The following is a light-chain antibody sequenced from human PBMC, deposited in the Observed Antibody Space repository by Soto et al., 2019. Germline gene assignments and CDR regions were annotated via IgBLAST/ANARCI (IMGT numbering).Light chain of an antibody. Sequence: QSALTQPPSASGSPGQSVTISCTGTSSDVGGYNYVSWYQQHPGKAPKLMIYEVSKRPSGVPDRFSGPKSGNTASLTVSGLQAEDEADYYCSSYAGSNNRVVFGGGTKVTVL. CDR2: EVS. V-gene: IGLV2-8*01. CDR1: SSDVGGYNY. J-gene: IGLJ2*01. CDR3: SSYAGSNNRVV.